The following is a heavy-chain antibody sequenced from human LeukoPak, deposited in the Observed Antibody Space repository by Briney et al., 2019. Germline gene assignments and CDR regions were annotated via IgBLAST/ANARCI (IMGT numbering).Heavy chain of an antibody. J-gene: IGHJ4*02. CDR1: GFTFSSYA. Sequence: PGGSLRLSCAASGFTFSSYAMDWVRQAPGKGLEWVSSVDGGGSGRTHYAESVKGRFTISRDNSKNMLYLQMNSLRAEDTAVYFCAKYRAYYLDYWGQGALVTVSS. CDR2: VDGGGSGRT. D-gene: IGHD4-11*01. V-gene: IGHV3-23*01. CDR3: AKYRAYYLDY.